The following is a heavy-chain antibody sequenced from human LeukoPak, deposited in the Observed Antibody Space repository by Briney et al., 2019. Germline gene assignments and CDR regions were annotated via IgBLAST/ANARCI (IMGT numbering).Heavy chain of an antibody. CDR2: FYYSGST. D-gene: IGHD1-26*01. CDR1: GGSIRGYS. V-gene: IGHV4-59*12. Sequence: SETLSLTCTVSGGSIRGYSWSWIRQPPGKGLEWIGYFYYSGSTNYNPSLKSRVTISVDTSKNQFSLKLSSVTAADTAVYYCARGSGELLRAYYYYYYMDVWGKGTTVTVSS. J-gene: IGHJ6*03. CDR3: ARGSGELLRAYYYYYYMDV.